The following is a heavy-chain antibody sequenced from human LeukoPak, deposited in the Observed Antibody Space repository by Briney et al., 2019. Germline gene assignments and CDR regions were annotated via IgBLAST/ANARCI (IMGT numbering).Heavy chain of an antibody. V-gene: IGHV4-34*01. CDR3: ARAIGYSGARGIDY. D-gene: IGHD5-12*01. CDR1: GGSISSYY. J-gene: IGHJ4*02. CDR2: INHSGST. Sequence: PSETLSLTCTVSGGSISSYYWSWIRQPPGKGLEWIGEINHSGSTNYNPSLKSRVTISVDTSKNQFSLKLSSVTAADTAVYYCARAIGYSGARGIDYWGQGTLVTVSS.